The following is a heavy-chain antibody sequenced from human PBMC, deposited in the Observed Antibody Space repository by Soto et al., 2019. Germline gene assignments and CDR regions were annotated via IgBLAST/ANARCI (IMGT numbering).Heavy chain of an antibody. J-gene: IGHJ4*02. V-gene: IGHV1-69*01. Sequence: QVQLVQSGAEVKKPGSSVKVSCKASGGTFSSYAISWVRQAPGQGLEWMGGIISIFGTANYAQKGQGRVTITSDESTGTVYMERRSLRAEDRDVYSCARGGARSYYASNFDYWGQGTLVTVSS. CDR1: GGTFSSYA. D-gene: IGHD3-22*01. CDR2: IISIFGTA. CDR3: ARGGARSYYASNFDY.